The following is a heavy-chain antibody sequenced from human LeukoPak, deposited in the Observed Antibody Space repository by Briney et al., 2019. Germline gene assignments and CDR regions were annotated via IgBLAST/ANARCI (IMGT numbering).Heavy chain of an antibody. CDR2: IYYSGIT. D-gene: IGHD6-13*01. V-gene: IGHV4-39*01. CDR3: ARGENVAAAGIEF. Sequence: SETLSLTCIVSGGSVSSGSHYWAWIRQPPAMGLEWIGSIYYSGITYYSPSLKSRVTISKDTSKNQFSLNLSSVTATDTAVYYCARGENVAAAGIEFWGQGTLVTVSS. J-gene: IGHJ4*02. CDR1: GGSVSSGSHY.